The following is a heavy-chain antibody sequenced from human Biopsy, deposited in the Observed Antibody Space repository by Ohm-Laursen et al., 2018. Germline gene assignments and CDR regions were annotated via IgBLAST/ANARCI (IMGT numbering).Heavy chain of an antibody. Sequence: GASVKVSCKTSGYTFTTYYIHWVRQAPGQGLEWMGRINTYSGNTNYGKKFHDRVIMTSDTSTSTAYLEHRSLRSDDTAVYYCARDYYPYVDYLKDVPLCDSWGQGTLVTVSS. D-gene: IGHD4-17*01. CDR2: INTYSGNT. CDR3: ARDYYPYVDYLKDVPLCDS. CDR1: GYTFTTYY. J-gene: IGHJ4*02. V-gene: IGHV1-18*04.